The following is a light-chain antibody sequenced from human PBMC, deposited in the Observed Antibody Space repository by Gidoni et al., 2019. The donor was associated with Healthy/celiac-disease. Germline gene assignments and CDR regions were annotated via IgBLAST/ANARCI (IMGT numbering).Light chain of an antibody. CDR1: QSVSSSY. J-gene: IGKJ3*01. Sequence: EIVLTQSPGTLSLSPGEGATLTCTASQSVSSSYLAWYQQKPGQAPRLLIYGASCRATGIPDRFSGSGSGTDFTLTISRLEPEDFAVYYCQQYGSSPLFTFXPXTKVDIK. CDR3: QQYGSSPLFT. CDR2: GAS. V-gene: IGKV3-20*01.